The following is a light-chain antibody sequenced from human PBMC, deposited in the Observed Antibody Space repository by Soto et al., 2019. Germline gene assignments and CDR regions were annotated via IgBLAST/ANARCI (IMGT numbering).Light chain of an antibody. J-gene: IGKJ1*01. CDR3: QQRSHWPT. V-gene: IGKV3-11*01. CDR1: QTVRNNY. Sequence: EFVLTQSPGTLSFSAGERATLXWRASQTVRNNYLAWYQQKPGQAPRVLIYDASNRATGIPARFSGSGSGTDFTLTISSLEPEDFAFYFCQQRSHWPTFGQGTKV. CDR2: DAS.